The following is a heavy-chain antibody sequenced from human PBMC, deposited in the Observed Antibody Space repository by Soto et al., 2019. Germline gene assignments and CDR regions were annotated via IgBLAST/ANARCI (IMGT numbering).Heavy chain of an antibody. J-gene: IGHJ6*02. CDR3: ARSPIAAAGRYYYYYYGMDV. CDR1: GGSISSSSYY. D-gene: IGHD6-13*01. V-gene: IGHV4-39*01. Sequence: LSLTCTVSGGSISSSSYYWGWLRQPPGKGLEWIGSIYYSGSTYYNPSLKSRVTISVDTSKNQFSLKLSSVTAADTAVYYCARSPIAAAGRYYYYYYGMDVWGQGTTVTVSS. CDR2: IYYSGST.